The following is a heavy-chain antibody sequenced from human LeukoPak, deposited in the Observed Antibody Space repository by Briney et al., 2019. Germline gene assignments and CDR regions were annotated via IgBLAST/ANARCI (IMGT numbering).Heavy chain of an antibody. CDR3: TTEYSGSYYFDY. Sequence: PGGSLRLSCAASGFIFSNAWMSWVRQAPGKGLEWVGRIKSKTDGGTTDYAAPVKGRFTISRDDSKNTLYLQMNSLKTEDTAVYYCTTEYSGSYYFDYWGQGTLVTVSS. D-gene: IGHD1-26*01. J-gene: IGHJ4*02. CDR2: IKSKTDGGTT. V-gene: IGHV3-15*01. CDR1: GFIFSNAW.